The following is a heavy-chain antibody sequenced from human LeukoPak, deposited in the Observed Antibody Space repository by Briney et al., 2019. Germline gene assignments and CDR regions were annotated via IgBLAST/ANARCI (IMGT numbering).Heavy chain of an antibody. J-gene: IGHJ4*02. CDR2: IYPGDSNT. Sequence: GESLKISCEGSGYSFTTYWISWVRQMPGMGLEWMGIIYPGDSNTIYSPSFEGQVTISADKSVNTAYLQWTSLKASDTAVYYCARPAARCGGDCYFFDYWGQGTLVTVSS. D-gene: IGHD2-21*02. CDR3: ARPAARCGGDCYFFDY. V-gene: IGHV5-51*01. CDR1: GYSFTTYW.